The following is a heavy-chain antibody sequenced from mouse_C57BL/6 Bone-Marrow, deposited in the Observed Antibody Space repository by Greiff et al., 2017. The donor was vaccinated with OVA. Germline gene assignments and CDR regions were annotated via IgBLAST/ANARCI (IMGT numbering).Heavy chain of an antibody. CDR3: ASRGYGSSYSFAY. Sequence: EVKLMESGPGLVKPSQSLSLTCSVTGYSITSGYYWNWIRQFPGNKLEWMGYISYDGSNNYNPSLKNRISITRDTSKNQFFLKLNSVTTEDTATYYCASRGYGSSYSFAYWGQGTLVTVSA. D-gene: IGHD1-1*01. CDR2: ISYDGSN. CDR1: GYSITSGYY. V-gene: IGHV3-6*01. J-gene: IGHJ3*01.